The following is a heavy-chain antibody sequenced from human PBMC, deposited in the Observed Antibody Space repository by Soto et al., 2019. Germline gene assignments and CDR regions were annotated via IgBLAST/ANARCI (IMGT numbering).Heavy chain of an antibody. V-gene: IGHV3-23*01. D-gene: IGHD6-13*01. CDR1: GFTFSNYI. CDR2: ITHNDGRT. CDR3: ARRMIGAAGYFDY. Sequence: EMHLLESGGALVQPGGSLRLSCAASGFTFSNYIMTWVRRTPGKGLEWVSSITHNDGRTYYTDSVKGRFTISRDNSQNTVYLQMSSLRADDSALYYCARRMIGAAGYFDYWGQGTLVTVSS. J-gene: IGHJ4*02.